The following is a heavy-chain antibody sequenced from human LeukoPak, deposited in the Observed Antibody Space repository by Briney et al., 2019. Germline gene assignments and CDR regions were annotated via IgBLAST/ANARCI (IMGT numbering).Heavy chain of an antibody. CDR2: ISSSSSYI. CDR3: ARGMVRGVIEASYYYYGMDV. J-gene: IGHJ6*02. Sequence: GGSLRLSCAASGFTFSSYSMNWVRQAPGKGLEWVSSISSSSSYIYYADSVKGRFTISRDNAKNSLYLQMNSLRAEDTAVYYCARGMVRGVIEASYYYYGMDVWGQGTTVTVSS. D-gene: IGHD3-10*01. CDR1: GFTFSSYS. V-gene: IGHV3-21*01.